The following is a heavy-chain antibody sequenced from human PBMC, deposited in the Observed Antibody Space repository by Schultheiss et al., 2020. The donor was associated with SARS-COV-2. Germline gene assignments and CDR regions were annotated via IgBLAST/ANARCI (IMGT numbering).Heavy chain of an antibody. CDR1: GFTFSSYS. J-gene: IGHJ6*03. CDR3: TRHVEYSNYRSRSYYYYYMDV. V-gene: IGHV3-73*01. CDR2: IRSKANSYAT. D-gene: IGHD4-11*01. Sequence: GGSLRLSCAASGFTFSSYSMNWVRQAPGKGLEWVGRIRSKANSYATAYAASVKGRFTISRDDSKNTAYLQMNSLKTEDTAVYYCTRHVEYSNYRSRSYYYYYMDVWGKGTTVTVSS.